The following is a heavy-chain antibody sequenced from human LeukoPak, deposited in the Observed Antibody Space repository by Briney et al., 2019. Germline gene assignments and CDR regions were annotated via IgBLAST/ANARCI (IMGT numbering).Heavy chain of an antibody. V-gene: IGHV3-21*01. CDR2: ISSSSSYI. J-gene: IGHJ4*02. CDR1: GFTFSSYS. CDR3: ARDALDTAMDPTDY. Sequence: PGGSLRLSCAASGFTFSSYSMNWVRQAPGKGLEWVSSISSSSSYIYYADSVKGRFTISRDNAKNSLYLQMNSLRAEDTAVYYCARDALDTAMDPTDYWGQGTLVTVSS. D-gene: IGHD5-18*01.